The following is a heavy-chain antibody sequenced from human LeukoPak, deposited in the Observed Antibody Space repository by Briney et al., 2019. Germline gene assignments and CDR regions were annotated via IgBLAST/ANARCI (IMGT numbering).Heavy chain of an antibody. D-gene: IGHD7-27*01. Sequence: SVKVSCKASGGTFSSYAISWVRQAPGQGLEWMGGIIPIFGTANYAQKFQGRVTITADESTSTAYMELCSLRSEDTAVYYCAREGLGIHDFDYWGQGTLVTVSS. V-gene: IGHV1-69*13. J-gene: IGHJ4*02. CDR3: AREGLGIHDFDY. CDR1: GGTFSSYA. CDR2: IIPIFGTA.